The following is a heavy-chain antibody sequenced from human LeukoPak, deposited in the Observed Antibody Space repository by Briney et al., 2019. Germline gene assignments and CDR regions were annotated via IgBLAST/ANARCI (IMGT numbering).Heavy chain of an antibody. CDR1: GGSISSSSYY. CDR3: AGDSYGIDY. Sequence: SETLSLTCTVSGGSISSSSYYWGWIRQPPGKGLEWIGIIYYSGSTYYNPSLKSRVTISVDTSKNQFSLKLSSVTAADTAVYYCAGDSYGIDYWAQGTLVTVSS. CDR2: IYYSGST. V-gene: IGHV4-39*07. D-gene: IGHD5-18*01. J-gene: IGHJ4*02.